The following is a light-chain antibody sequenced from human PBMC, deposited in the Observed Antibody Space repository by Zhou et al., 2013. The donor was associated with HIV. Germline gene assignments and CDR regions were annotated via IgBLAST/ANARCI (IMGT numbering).Light chain of an antibody. CDR3: QESFTTPLS. CDR1: RSIKTY. CDR2: ASS. V-gene: IGKV1-39*01. Sequence: DIQMTQSPPSLSASVGDRVIITCRASRSIKTYLNWYQQRQGEAPKLLIFASSTLQSGVPSRFSGGGSGTDFTLAISGLQPEDSAIYYCQESFTTPLSFGGGTKVE. J-gene: IGKJ4*01.